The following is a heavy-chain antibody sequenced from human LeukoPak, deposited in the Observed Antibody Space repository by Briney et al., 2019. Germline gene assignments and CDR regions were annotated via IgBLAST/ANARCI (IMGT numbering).Heavy chain of an antibody. D-gene: IGHD2-2*01. CDR3: ARGDIVVVPAAMRSGFDP. J-gene: IGHJ5*02. CDR2: INPNSGGT. CDR1: GYTFTGYY. Sequence: ASVKVSCKAPGYTFTGYYMHWVRQAPGQGLEWMGWINPNSGGTNYAQKFQGRVTMTRDTSISTAYMELSRLRSDDTAVYYCARGDIVVVPAAMRSGFDPWGQGTLVTVSS. V-gene: IGHV1-2*02.